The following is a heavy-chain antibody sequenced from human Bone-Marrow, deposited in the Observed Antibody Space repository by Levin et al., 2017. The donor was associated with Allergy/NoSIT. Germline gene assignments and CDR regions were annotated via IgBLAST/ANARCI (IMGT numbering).Heavy chain of an antibody. CDR1: GGSFSGYY. D-gene: IGHD6-19*01. J-gene: IGHJ4*02. CDR2: INHSGST. V-gene: IGHV4-34*01. Sequence: SETLSLTCAVYGGSFSGYYWSWIRQPPGKGLEWIGEINHSGSTNYNPSLKSRVTISVDTSKNQFSLKLSSVTAADTAVYYCATADSSAKGWYWGQGTLVTVSS. CDR3: ATADSSAKGWY.